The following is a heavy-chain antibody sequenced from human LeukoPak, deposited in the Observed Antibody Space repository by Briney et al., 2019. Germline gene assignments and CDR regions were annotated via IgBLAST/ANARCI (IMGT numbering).Heavy chain of an antibody. J-gene: IGHJ4*02. CDR2: INPNSGGT. D-gene: IGHD3-22*01. CDR3: ARDTYYYDSSGYYFGY. Sequence: GASVKVSCKASGYTFTGYYMHWVRQAPGQGLEWMGWINPNSGGTNYAQKFQGRVTMTRDTSISTAYMELSRLRSDDTAVYYCARDTYYYDSSGYYFGYWGQGTLVTVSS. CDR1: GYTFTGYY. V-gene: IGHV1-2*02.